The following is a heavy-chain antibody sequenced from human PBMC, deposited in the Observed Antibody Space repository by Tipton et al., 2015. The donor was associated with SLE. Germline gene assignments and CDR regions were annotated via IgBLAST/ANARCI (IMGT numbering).Heavy chain of an antibody. CDR2: INHSGST. CDR3: ARQEGYWGRFDP. J-gene: IGHJ5*02. CDR1: GGSFSGYY. V-gene: IGHV4-34*01. D-gene: IGHD2-15*01. Sequence: TLSLTCAVYGGSFSGYYWSWIRQPPGKGLEWIGEINHSGSTNYNPSLKSRVTISVDTSKNQFSLKLSSVTAADTAVYYCARQEGYWGRFDPWGQGTLVTVSS.